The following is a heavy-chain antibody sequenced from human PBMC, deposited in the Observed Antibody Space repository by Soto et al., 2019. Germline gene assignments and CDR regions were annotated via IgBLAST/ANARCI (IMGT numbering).Heavy chain of an antibody. J-gene: IGHJ5*02. V-gene: IGHV1-69*08. CDR1: EGTFSSYT. D-gene: IGHD3-10*01. CDR3: ARDLPMVRGVTKSNWFDP. Sequence: QVQLVQSGAEVKKPGSSVKVSCKASEGTFSSYTISWVRQAPGQGLEWMGRIIPILGIANYAQKFQGRVTITADKSTSTAYMELSSLRSEDTAVYYCARDLPMVRGVTKSNWFDPWGQGTLVTVSS. CDR2: IIPILGIA.